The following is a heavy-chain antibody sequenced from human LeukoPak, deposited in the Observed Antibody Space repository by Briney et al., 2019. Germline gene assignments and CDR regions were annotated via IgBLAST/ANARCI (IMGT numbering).Heavy chain of an antibody. J-gene: IGHJ5*02. CDR2: INPSAGST. Sequence: ASVKVSCKASGYTFTKYYIHWVRQAPGQGLEWMGIINPSAGSTNYAQKFQGRVTITADESTSTAYMELSSLRSEDTAVYYCARDEGGGIVVAPAAMTSFDPWGQGTLVTVSS. D-gene: IGHD2-2*01. V-gene: IGHV1-46*01. CDR3: ARDEGGGIVVAPAAMTSFDP. CDR1: GYTFTKYY.